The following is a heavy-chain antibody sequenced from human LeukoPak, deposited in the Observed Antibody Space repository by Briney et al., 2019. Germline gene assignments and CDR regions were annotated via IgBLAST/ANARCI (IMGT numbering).Heavy chain of an antibody. CDR3: ASGDYYDRSGYFVNEYFQH. V-gene: IGHV1-46*01. CDR2: ISPSGGST. J-gene: IGHJ1*01. CDR1: GYTFTSYY. Sequence: ASVKVSCKASGYTFTSYYMHWVRQAPGQGLEWMGIISPSGGSTSYAQKFQGRVTMTRDTSTSTVYMELSSLRSEDTAVYYCASGDYYDRSGYFVNEYFQHWGQGTLVTVSS. D-gene: IGHD3-22*01.